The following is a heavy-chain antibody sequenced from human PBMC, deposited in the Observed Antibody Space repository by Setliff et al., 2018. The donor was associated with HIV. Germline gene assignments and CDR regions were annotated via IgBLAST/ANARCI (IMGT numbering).Heavy chain of an antibody. J-gene: IGHJ4*02. CDR3: ARGRINKGDYYN. V-gene: IGHV3-NL1*01. D-gene: IGHD4-17*01. Sequence: GGSLRLSCAASGFTFSSYGMHWVRQAPGKGLEWVAVIYAGGSTYYADSVKGRFTISRDTAKNTVYLQMNSLTSEDTAFYYCARGRINKGDYYNGGQGTLVTVSS. CDR2: IYAGGST. CDR1: GFTFSSYG.